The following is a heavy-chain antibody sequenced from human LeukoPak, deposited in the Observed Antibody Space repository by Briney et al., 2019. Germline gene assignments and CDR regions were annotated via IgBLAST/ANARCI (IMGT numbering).Heavy chain of an antibody. V-gene: IGHV3-53*01. CDR3: AKVRRYCSGGSCYYFDY. J-gene: IGHJ4*02. Sequence: PGGSLRLSCAASGFTVSSNYMSWVRQAPGKGLEWVSVIYSGGSTYYADSVKGRFTISRDNSKNTLYLQMNSLRAEDTAVYYCAKVRRYCSGGSCYYFDYWGQGTLVTVSS. CDR1: GFTVSSNY. CDR2: IYSGGST. D-gene: IGHD2-15*01.